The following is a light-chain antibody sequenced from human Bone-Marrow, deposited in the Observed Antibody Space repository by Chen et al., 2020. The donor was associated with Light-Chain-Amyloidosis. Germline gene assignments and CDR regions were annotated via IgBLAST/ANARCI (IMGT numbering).Light chain of an antibody. CDR2: LGS. CDR3: MQALQAPWT. CDR1: QSLLQSNGYKY. J-gene: IGKJ1*01. Sequence: DIVMTQSPLSLPVTPGEPASISCRSSQSLLQSNGYKYLDWYLQKPGQSPQLLIYLGSNRASGVPDRFSGSGSGTDFTLKIGRVEAEDVGVYYCMQALQAPWTFGQGTKVEIK. V-gene: IGKV2-28*01.